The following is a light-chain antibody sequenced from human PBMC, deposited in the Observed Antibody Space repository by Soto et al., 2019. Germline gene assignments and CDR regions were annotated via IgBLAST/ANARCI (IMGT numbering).Light chain of an antibody. CDR2: SNN. Sequence: QSLLTQPPSASGTPGQRVTISCSGSSSNIGSNNVNWFQQLPGTAPKLLIHSNNQRPSGVPDRFSGSKSGTSAFLAISGLQSEDEADYYCAAWDGSLSSYVFGTGTKV. CDR1: SSNIGSNN. J-gene: IGLJ1*01. CDR3: AAWDGSLSSYV. V-gene: IGLV1-44*01.